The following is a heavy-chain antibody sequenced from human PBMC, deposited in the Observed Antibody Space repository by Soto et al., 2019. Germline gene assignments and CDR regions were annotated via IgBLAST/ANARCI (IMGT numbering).Heavy chain of an antibody. J-gene: IGHJ5*01. CDR3: ARGRYCLTGRCFPNWFDS. CDR2: IYKSATT. Sequence: LSLTCSVSGESISTVDSFWSWIRQPPGQALEYIGYIYKSATTYYNPSFESRVAISLDTSKSQFSLNVTSVTAADTAVYFCARGRYCLTGRCFPNWFDSWGQGTLVNVSS. D-gene: IGHD2-15*01. V-gene: IGHV4-30-4*01. CDR1: GESISTVDSF.